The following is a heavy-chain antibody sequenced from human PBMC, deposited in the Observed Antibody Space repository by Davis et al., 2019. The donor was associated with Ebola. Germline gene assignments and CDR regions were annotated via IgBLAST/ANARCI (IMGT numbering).Heavy chain of an antibody. Sequence: PSETLSLTCTVSGGSISRGGSYWTWIRKHPGKGLEWIGYIYYSGSTYYKPSLKSPVTVSLDTCKNQFSLNLYSVTAAATAVYYCARDLRYDSSGYDYYFYMDVWGKGTTVTVSS. V-gene: IGHV4-31*01. CDR3: ARDLRYDSSGYDYYFYMDV. D-gene: IGHD3-22*01. CDR1: GGSISRGGSY. J-gene: IGHJ6*03. CDR2: IYYSGST.